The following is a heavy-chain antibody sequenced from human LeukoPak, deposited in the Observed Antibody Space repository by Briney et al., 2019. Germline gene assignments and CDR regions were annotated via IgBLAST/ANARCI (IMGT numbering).Heavy chain of an antibody. CDR3: ARVYYDSSGYVDY. J-gene: IGHJ4*02. D-gene: IGHD3-22*01. CDR2: IYYSGST. CDR1: GGSISSSSYY. V-gene: IGHV4-39*07. Sequence: SETLSLTCTVSGGSISSSSYYWGWIRQPPGKGLEWIGSIYYSGSTYYNPSLKSRVTISVDTSKNQFSLKLSSVTAADTAVYYCARVYYDSSGYVDYWGQGTLVTVSS.